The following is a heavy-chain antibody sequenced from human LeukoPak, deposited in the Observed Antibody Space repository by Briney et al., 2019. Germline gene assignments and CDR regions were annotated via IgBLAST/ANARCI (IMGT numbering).Heavy chain of an antibody. CDR3: ARDRGYSGYDA. D-gene: IGHD5-12*01. V-gene: IGHV1-2*02. CDR2: ISPNTGGT. J-gene: IGHJ5*02. CDR1: GYTFTGYY. Sequence: ASVRVSCKASGYTFTGYYIHWVRQAPGQGLEWLGWISPNTGGTHYAQNFQDRVTVTRDTSISTAYMDLSRLRSDDTAVYYCARDRGYSGYDAWGQGTLVTASS.